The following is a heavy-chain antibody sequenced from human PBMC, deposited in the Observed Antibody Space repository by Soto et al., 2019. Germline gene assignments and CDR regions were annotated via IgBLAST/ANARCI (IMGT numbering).Heavy chain of an antibody. CDR1: GGSLSGYF. Sequence: QVHLEQWGAGLLNTSETLSLTCAVYGGSLSGYFWSWVRQSPGKGLEWIGEMNHSGTANYNPSLKTRVTISADASKHQFSLRLTSVTAADSATYYCASYHFLDLWTGSRHYMDVWSRGTPVTVSS. CDR2: MNHSGTA. J-gene: IGHJ6*03. D-gene: IGHD3-9*01. V-gene: IGHV4-34*01. CDR3: ASYHFLDLWTGSRHYMDV.